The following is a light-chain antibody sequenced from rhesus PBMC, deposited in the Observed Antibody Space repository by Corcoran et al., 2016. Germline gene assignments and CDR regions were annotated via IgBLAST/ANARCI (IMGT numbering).Light chain of an antibody. CDR3: QQGYSYPFT. CDR2: RAS. J-gene: IGKJ3*01. Sequence: DIQMTQSPSSLSASVGDRVTITCQASQTLRNYLNWYQQKPGKIPKLLIYRASSFQSGIPSRFSGSGAGTDFTLTIISLHPEDFATYYCQQGYSYPFTFGPGTKRDIK. V-gene: IGKV1S9*01. CDR1: QTLRNY.